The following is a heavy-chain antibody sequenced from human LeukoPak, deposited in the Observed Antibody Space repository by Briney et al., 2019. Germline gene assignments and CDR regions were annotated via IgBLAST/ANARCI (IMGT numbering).Heavy chain of an antibody. CDR3: ARWEYGYLT. V-gene: IGHV3-48*02. J-gene: IGHJ5*02. Sequence: PGGSLRLSCAASGFSFSSYSMNWVRQAPGKGLEWVSYISSGSGSSIYYADSVKGRFSISRDNAKNSLYLQMNSLRDEDTAVYYCARWEYGYLTWGQGTLVTVSS. CDR2: ISSGSGSSI. D-gene: IGHD1-1*01. CDR1: GFSFSSYS.